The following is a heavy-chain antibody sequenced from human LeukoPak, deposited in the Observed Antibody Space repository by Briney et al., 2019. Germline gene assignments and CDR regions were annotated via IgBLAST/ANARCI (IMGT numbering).Heavy chain of an antibody. Sequence: SETLSLTCTVSGGSVSSGSYYWSWIRQPPGKGLEWIGYIYYSGSAKYNPSLKSRVTISVDTSKNQFSLKLSSVTAADTAVYYCARGQTEGYYYDMYYYYYGMDVWGQGTTVTVSS. CDR1: GGSVSSGSYY. CDR3: ARGQTEGYYYDMYYYYYGMDV. D-gene: IGHD3-22*01. J-gene: IGHJ6*02. CDR2: IYYSGSA. V-gene: IGHV4-61*01.